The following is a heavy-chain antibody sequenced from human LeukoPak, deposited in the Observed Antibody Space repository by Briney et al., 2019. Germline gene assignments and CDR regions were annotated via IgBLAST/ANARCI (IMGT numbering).Heavy chain of an antibody. D-gene: IGHD6-13*01. V-gene: IGHV4-59*08. CDR3: ARRRAEGGSNGHYNWFDP. Sequence: SETLSLTCTVSGDSISAYYWGWIRQPPGKGLEWIGYIYFSGTTKYNPSLESRVTISVDTSKNQFSLKLSSVTAADTAVYYCARRRAEGGSNGHYNWFDPWGQGILVTVSS. J-gene: IGHJ5*02. CDR1: GDSISAYY. CDR2: IYFSGTT.